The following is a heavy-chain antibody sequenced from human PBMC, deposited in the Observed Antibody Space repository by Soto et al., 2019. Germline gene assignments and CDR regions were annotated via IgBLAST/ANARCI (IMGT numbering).Heavy chain of an antibody. V-gene: IGHV1-2*02. CDR3: AKDQGGYMVSGMDV. CDR1: GYTFTDYY. CDR2: INPNSGAT. J-gene: IGHJ6*02. D-gene: IGHD2-2*02. Sequence: GASVKVSCKASGYTFTDYYIYWLRQAPGHGLEWMGWINPNSGATNYAHNFQGRVTMTRDTSIRAAYMELSRLSSDDTAVYYCAKDQGGYMVSGMDVWGQGTTVTGSS.